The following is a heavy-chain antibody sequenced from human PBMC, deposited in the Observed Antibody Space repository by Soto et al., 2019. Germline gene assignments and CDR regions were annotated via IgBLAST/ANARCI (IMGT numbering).Heavy chain of an antibody. J-gene: IGHJ4*02. CDR3: ARPLHIVVVTAMEN. CDR1: GFTFSSYA. CDR2: ISYDGSNK. V-gene: IGHV3-30-3*01. D-gene: IGHD2-21*02. Sequence: QVQLVESGGGVVQPGRSLRLSCAASGFTFSSYAMHWVRQAPGKGLEWVAVISYDGSNKYYADSVKGRFTISRDNSKNTLYLQMNSLRAEDTAVYYCARPLHIVVVTAMENWGQGTLVTVSS.